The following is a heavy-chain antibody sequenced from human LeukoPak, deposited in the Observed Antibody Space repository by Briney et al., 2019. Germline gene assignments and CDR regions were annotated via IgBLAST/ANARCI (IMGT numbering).Heavy chain of an antibody. V-gene: IGHV3-48*01. J-gene: IGHJ6*04. CDR3: AELGITMIGGV. CDR2: ISSSSSTI. CDR1: GFTFSNYA. Sequence: GSLRLSCAASGFTFSNYALSWVRQAPGKGLEWVSYISSSSSTIYYADSVKGRFTISRDNAKNSLYLQMNSLRAEDTAVYYCAELGITMIGGVWGKGTTVTISS. D-gene: IGHD3-10*02.